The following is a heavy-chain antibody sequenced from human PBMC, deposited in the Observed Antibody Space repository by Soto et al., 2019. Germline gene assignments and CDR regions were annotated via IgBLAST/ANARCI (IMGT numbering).Heavy chain of an antibody. V-gene: IGHV4-4*07. CDR1: GASMNSYH. Sequence: SETLSLTCTVSGASMNSYHWSWIRQPAGKGLEWIGHIHSSGSTNYNPSLKSRVTMSVDTSKNQFSLGLMSLTAADTAVYYCARDQGVAAAGITWFDPWGQGSLVTVSS. CDR2: IHSSGST. CDR3: ARDQGVAAAGITWFDP. J-gene: IGHJ5*02. D-gene: IGHD6-13*01.